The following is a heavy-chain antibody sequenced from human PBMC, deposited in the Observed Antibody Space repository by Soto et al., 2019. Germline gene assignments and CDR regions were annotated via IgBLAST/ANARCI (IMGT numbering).Heavy chain of an antibody. CDR1: GGSISSYY. CDR2: IYYSGST. D-gene: IGHD4-17*01. V-gene: IGHV4-59*08. J-gene: IGHJ6*03. CDR3: ARRRMTTVTTYGDRAYYMDV. Sequence: SETLSLTCTVSGGSISSYYWSWIRQPPGKGLEWIGYIYYSGSTNYNPSLKSRVTISVDTSKNQFSLKLSSVTAADTAVYYCARRRMTTVTTYGDRAYYMDVWGKGTTVTVSS.